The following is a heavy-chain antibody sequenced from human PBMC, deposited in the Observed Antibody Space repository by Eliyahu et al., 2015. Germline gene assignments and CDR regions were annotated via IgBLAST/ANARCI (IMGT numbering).Heavy chain of an antibody. J-gene: IGHJ4*02. D-gene: IGHD6-19*01. V-gene: IGHV4-4*02. CDR3: ARLGTLAGVSYFFDF. Sequence: QVQLRESGPGLVRPSGTLSLTCTVSGASISNHNWWIWVRQPPGKGLEWIGEIHHFGATHSNPSLESRVTISADTSKNQLSLNVYSVTAADTAIYYCARLGTLAGVSYFFDFWGQGALVTVSS. CDR1: GASISNHNW. CDR2: IHHFGAT.